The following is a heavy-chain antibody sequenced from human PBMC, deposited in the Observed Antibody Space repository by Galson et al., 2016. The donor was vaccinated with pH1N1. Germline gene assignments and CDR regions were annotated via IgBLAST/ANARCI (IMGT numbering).Heavy chain of an antibody. CDR2: INPNTSDT. CDR3: ARGRRDSAYNWDLPLDY. V-gene: IGHV5-51*03. D-gene: IGHD1-20*01. CDR1: GYRFSTYW. Sequence: QSGAEVKKPGESLKISCSGAGYRFSTYWIGWVRQMPGQGLEWMAIINPNTSDTKYNPSFEGQVTISADRSIRTAYLQWSSLKASDTAIYYCARGRRDSAYNWDLPLDYWGQGTLVTVSS. J-gene: IGHJ4*02.